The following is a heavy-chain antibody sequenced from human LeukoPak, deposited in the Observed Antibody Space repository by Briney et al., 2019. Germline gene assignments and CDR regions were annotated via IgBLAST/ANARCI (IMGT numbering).Heavy chain of an antibody. V-gene: IGHV3-23*01. J-gene: IGHJ6*02. Sequence: GGSLRLSCAASGFTFSSYAMSWVRQAPGKGLEWVSAISGSGGSTYYADSVKGRFTISRDNAKNSLYLQMNSLRADDTAVYYCGRDGGVAYGLDVWGQGTTVTVSS. D-gene: IGHD3-3*01. CDR3: GRDGGVAYGLDV. CDR1: GFTFSSYA. CDR2: ISGSGGST.